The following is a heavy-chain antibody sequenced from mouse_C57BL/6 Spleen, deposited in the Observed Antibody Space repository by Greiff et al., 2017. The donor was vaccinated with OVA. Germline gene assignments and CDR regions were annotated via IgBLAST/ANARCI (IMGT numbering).Heavy chain of an antibody. Sequence: VQLKESGPGLVAPSQSLSITCTVSGFSLTSYAISWVRQPPGKDLEWLGVIWTGGGTNYNSALKSRLSISKDNSKSQVFLKMNSLQTDDTARYYCATIYDGYYRAMDYWGQGTSVTVSS. D-gene: IGHD2-3*01. V-gene: IGHV2-9-1*01. CDR2: IWTGGGT. CDR3: ATIYDGYYRAMDY. CDR1: GFSLTSYA. J-gene: IGHJ4*01.